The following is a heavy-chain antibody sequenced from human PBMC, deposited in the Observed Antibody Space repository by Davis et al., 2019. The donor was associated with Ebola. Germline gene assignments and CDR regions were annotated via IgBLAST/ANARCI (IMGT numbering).Heavy chain of an antibody. CDR1: GGSISSSSYC. Sequence: SETLSLTCTVSGGSISSSSYCWGWVRQPPGKGLEWIGYIYYSGSTNYNPSLKSRVTISVDTSKNQFSLKLSSVTAADTAVYYCARLRYDLHGMDVWGQGTTVTVSS. J-gene: IGHJ6*02. V-gene: IGHV4-61*05. CDR2: IYYSGST. CDR3: ARLRYDLHGMDV. D-gene: IGHD3-3*01.